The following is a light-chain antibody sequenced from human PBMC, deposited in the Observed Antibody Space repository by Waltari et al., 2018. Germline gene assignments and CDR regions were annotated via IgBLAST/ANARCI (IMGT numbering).Light chain of an antibody. V-gene: IGLV3-25*03. Sequence: SYELTQPPSVSVSPGQTARIPCSGDALPNQYAYWYQQKSGQAPVVIIYKDTERPSGNPERFSGSTSGTIVTLTISGVQAEDEADYYCQSADSSSKFQVFGGGTKLTVL. CDR1: ALPNQY. J-gene: IGLJ2*01. CDR3: QSADSSSKFQV. CDR2: KDT.